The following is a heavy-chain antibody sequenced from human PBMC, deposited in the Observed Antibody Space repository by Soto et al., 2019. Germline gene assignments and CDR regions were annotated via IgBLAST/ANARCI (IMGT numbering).Heavy chain of an antibody. CDR3: GDKGYGYRGFLF. Sequence: QITLKESGPPLVKPTQTLTLTCTFSGFSLSTSGVGVGWIRQPPGKALEWLALIYWDDDKRYSPSLKSRLTITKDPSKNQVVLTMANMDPVDTGTYYCGDKGYGYRGFLFWGQGTLVTVSS. V-gene: IGHV2-5*02. D-gene: IGHD5-12*01. CDR1: GFSLSTSGVG. CDR2: IYWDDDK. J-gene: IGHJ4*02.